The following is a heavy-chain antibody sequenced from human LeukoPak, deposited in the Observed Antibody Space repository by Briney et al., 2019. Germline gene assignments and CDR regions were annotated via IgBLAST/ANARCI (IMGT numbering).Heavy chain of an antibody. CDR3: ARDLDYGEKSEDY. Sequence: SVKVSCKTSGGTFRGYAINWVRQAPGQGLEWMGRIIPMLSITNYAQKLQGRVTITADKSTNTAYMELSSLRSEDTAVYYCARDLDYGEKSEDYWGQGTLVTVSS. J-gene: IGHJ4*02. CDR2: IIPMLSIT. V-gene: IGHV1-69*04. CDR1: GGTFRGYA. D-gene: IGHD4/OR15-4a*01.